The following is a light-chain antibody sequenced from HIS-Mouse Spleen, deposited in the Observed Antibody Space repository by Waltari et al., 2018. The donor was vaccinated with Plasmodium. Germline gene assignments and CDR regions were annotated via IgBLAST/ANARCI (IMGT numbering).Light chain of an antibody. CDR2: KDS. J-gene: IGLJ3*02. V-gene: IGLV3-25*03. Sequence: SYELTQPPPVSVSPGQTARITCSGDALPTQSAYWYQQKPGQAPVLVIYKDSERPSGIPERFSGSSSGTTVTLTISGVQAEDEADYYCQSADSSGTPNWVFGGGTKLTVL. CDR3: QSADSSGTPNWV. CDR1: ALPTQS.